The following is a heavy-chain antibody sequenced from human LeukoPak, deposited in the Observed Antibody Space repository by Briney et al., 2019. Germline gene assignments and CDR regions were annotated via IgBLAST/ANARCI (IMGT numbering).Heavy chain of an antibody. CDR3: ARCTTGRTFGSLREIKRSREIDY. CDR1: GFTVSSNY. D-gene: IGHD1-1*01. J-gene: IGHJ4*02. Sequence: GGSLRLSCAASGFTVSSNYMNWVRQAPGKGLEWVSSISSSSSNIYYADSVKGRFTISRDNAKNSLYLQMNSLRVEDTAVYYCARCTTGRTFGSLREIKRSREIDYWGQGTLVTVSS. V-gene: IGHV3-21*01. CDR2: ISSSSSNI.